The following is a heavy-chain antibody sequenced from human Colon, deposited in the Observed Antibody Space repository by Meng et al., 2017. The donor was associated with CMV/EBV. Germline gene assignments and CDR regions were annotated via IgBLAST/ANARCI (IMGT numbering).Heavy chain of an antibody. CDR1: GFTFSRHW. J-gene: IGHJ4*02. CDR3: ARDMGIYTNYVYY. V-gene: IGHV3-7*01. CDR2: INEDGSDI. Sequence: GESLKISCAASGFTFSRHWMTWVRQGPGKGLEWVANINEDGSDIYYVDSVKGRFTISRDNAENSLYLQMNSLRAEDTAVYYCARDMGIYTNYVYYWGQGTLVPSPQ. D-gene: IGHD4-11*01.